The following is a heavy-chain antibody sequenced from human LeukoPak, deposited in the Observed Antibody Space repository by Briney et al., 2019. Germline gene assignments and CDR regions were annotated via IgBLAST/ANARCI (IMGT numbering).Heavy chain of an antibody. D-gene: IGHD2-15*01. CDR2: INHSGST. CDR3: ASGFRSGIYLVY. J-gene: IGHJ4*02. Sequence: PSETLSLTRADYGGSPTGYYSSCIRHTPRKGLEWIGEINHSGSTNYNPSLKSRVTLSVDTTQNQLSLNMSSVTAGDTAVYYCASGFRSGIYLVYWGEGTVVSVSS. V-gene: IGHV4-34*01. CDR1: GGSPTGYY.